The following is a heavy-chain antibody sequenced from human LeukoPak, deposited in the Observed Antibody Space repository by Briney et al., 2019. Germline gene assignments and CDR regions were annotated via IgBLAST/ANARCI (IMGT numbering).Heavy chain of an antibody. CDR2: IYYSGST. V-gene: IGHV4-59*01. J-gene: IGHJ4*02. Sequence: SETLSLTCTLSGGSISTYYWSWIRQPPGKGLEWIGYIYYSGSTNYNPSLKSRVTISVDTSKNQFSLKLSSVPAADPAVYYCARSLGGYFDSWGQGTLVTVSP. D-gene: IGHD4-23*01. CDR3: ARSLGGYFDS. CDR1: GGSISTYY.